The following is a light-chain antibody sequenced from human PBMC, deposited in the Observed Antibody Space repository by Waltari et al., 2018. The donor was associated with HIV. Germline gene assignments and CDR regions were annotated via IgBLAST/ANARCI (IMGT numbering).Light chain of an antibody. CDR1: QSVTNY. J-gene: IGKJ3*01. V-gene: IGKV3-11*01. Sequence: EVVLTQSPATLSLSPGERATLSCRASQSVTNYLVWYQQKPGQAPRLLMYDTSNRAPGIPARFSGSGSGTDFTLTISSLQPEDFAVYYCHQRTYWPFTFGPGTKLEIK. CDR2: DTS. CDR3: HQRTYWPFT.